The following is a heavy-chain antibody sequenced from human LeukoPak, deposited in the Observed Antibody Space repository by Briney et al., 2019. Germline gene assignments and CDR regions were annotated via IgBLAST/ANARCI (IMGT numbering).Heavy chain of an antibody. Sequence: GGSLRLSCAASGFTFSSYWMSWVRQAPGKGLEWVANINQGGSDKYYVDSVKGRFTISRDNANNLLYLQMNSLRGEDTAVYYCTRDRSRAEDDWGQGALVTVSS. J-gene: IGHJ4*02. V-gene: IGHV3-7*01. CDR3: TRDRSRAEDD. CDR2: INQGGSDK. CDR1: GFTFSSYW. D-gene: IGHD1-14*01.